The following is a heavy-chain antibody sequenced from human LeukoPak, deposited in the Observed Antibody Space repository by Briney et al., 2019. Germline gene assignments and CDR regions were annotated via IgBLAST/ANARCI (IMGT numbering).Heavy chain of an antibody. J-gene: IGHJ5*02. CDR2: IYHSGST. CDR1: GGSISSGGYY. Sequence: PSETLSLTCTVSGGSISSGGYYWSWIRQPPGKGLEWIGYIYHSGSTYYNPSLKSRVTISVDRSKNQFSLKLSSVTAADTAVYYCARAEWTVARGGDYDFCPCSWGQGTLVTVSS. V-gene: IGHV4-30-2*01. D-gene: IGHD3-3*01. CDR3: ARAEWTVARGGDYDFCPCS.